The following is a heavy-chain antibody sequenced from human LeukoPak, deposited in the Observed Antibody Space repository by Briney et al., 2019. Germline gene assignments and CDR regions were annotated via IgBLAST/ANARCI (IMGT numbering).Heavy chain of an antibody. J-gene: IGHJ4*02. V-gene: IGHV4-39*01. CDR2: IYYSGST. CDR1: GGSISSSSYY. Sequence: SETLSLTCTVSGGSISSSSYYWGWIRQPPGKGLEWIGSIYYSGSTYYNPSLKSRVTISVDTSKNQFSLKLSSVTAADTAVYYCARFGGDYVFDYWGQGTLVTVSS. CDR3: ARFGGDYVFDY. D-gene: IGHD4-17*01.